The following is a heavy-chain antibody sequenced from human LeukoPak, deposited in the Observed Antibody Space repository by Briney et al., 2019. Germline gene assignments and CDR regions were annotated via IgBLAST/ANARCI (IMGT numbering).Heavy chain of an antibody. CDR1: GYTLTELS. Sequence: ASVKVSCKVSGYTLTELSMHWVRQAPGKGLEWMGGFDPEDGETIYAQTFQGRVTMTEDTSTDTAYMELSSLRSEDTAVYYCARSVLSWYSSGLDAFDIWGQGTMVTVSS. J-gene: IGHJ3*02. CDR3: ARSVLSWYSSGLDAFDI. CDR2: FDPEDGET. V-gene: IGHV1-24*01. D-gene: IGHD6-19*01.